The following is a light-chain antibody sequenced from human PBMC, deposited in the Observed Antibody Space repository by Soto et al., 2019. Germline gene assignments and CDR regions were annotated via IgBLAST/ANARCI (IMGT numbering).Light chain of an antibody. CDR2: EVT. CDR1: STDLGA. J-gene: IGLJ3*02. Sequence: QSVLTQPASMSGSPGQAITISCSGSSTDLGASWYQHQPDQAPKLIIYEVTNRPSGISSRFSGSKSVDTASLTVSGLQTEDEAHYYCRSYSSTSTVFGGGTKLTVL. V-gene: IGLV2-14*01. CDR3: RSYSSTSTV.